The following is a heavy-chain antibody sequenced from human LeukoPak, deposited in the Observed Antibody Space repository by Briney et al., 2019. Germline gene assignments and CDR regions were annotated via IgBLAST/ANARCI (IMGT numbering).Heavy chain of an antibody. D-gene: IGHD3-22*01. CDR2: ISGSGGGT. CDR1: GITLSNYG. CDR3: ARDESYRDSSGYYYNYFDY. Sequence: PGGSLRLSCTVSGITLSNYGMSWVRQAPGKGLEWVAGISGSGGGTHYADSVKGRFTISRDNSKNTLFLQMNSLRAKDTAVYYCARDESYRDSSGYYYNYFDYWGQGTLVTVSS. J-gene: IGHJ4*02. V-gene: IGHV3-23*01.